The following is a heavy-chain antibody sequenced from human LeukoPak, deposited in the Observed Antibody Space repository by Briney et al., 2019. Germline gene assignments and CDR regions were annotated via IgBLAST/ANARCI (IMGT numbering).Heavy chain of an antibody. J-gene: IGHJ4*02. D-gene: IGHD6-19*01. Sequence: KPSETLSLTCAVYGGSFSGYYWSWIRQPPGKGLEWIGEINQSGSTNYNPSLKSRVTISVDTSKNQFSLKLSSVTAADTAVYYCLAVGFDYWGQGTLVTVSS. CDR3: LAVGFDY. CDR1: GGSFSGYY. V-gene: IGHV4-34*01. CDR2: INQSGST.